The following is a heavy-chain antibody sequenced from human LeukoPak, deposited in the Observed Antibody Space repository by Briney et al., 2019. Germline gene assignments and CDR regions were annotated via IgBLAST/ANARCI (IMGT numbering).Heavy chain of an antibody. Sequence: GSLRLSCTASEFTVSRNYMSWVRQTPGKGLEWVSVVYSAGTTFYADSVKGRFTVSRDNSRNTLDLQMSSLSGEDTGVYYCTVLPEGVWGQGTTVTVSS. CDR3: TVLPEGV. CDR1: EFTVSRNY. D-gene: IGHD1-14*01. CDR2: VYSAGTT. V-gene: IGHV3-53*01. J-gene: IGHJ6*02.